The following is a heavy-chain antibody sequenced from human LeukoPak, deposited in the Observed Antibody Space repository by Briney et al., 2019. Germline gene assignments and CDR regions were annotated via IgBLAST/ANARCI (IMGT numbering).Heavy chain of an antibody. CDR2: IYYSGST. D-gene: IGHD3-10*01. CDR3: ARASMVRGVIRHLYYFDY. CDR1: GGSISSYY. J-gene: IGHJ4*02. Sequence: SETLSLTCTVSGGSISSYYWSWIRQPPGNGLEWIGYIYYSGSTNYNPSLKSRVTISVDTSKNQFSLKLSSVTAADTAVYYCARASMVRGVIRHLYYFDYWGQGTLVTVSS. V-gene: IGHV4-59*01.